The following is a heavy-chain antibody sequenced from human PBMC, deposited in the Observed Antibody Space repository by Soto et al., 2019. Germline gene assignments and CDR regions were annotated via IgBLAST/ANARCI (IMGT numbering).Heavy chain of an antibody. D-gene: IGHD1-26*01. J-gene: IGHJ5*02. CDR2: ISAYNGNT. Sequence: GASVKVSCKASGYTFTSYGISWVRQAPGQGLEWMGWISAYNGNTNYAQKLQGRVTMTTDTSTSTAYMELRSLRSDDTAVYYCARDLIIVGASKWLDPWGQGTLVTVSS. CDR1: GYTFTSYG. CDR3: ARDLIIVGASKWLDP. V-gene: IGHV1-18*01.